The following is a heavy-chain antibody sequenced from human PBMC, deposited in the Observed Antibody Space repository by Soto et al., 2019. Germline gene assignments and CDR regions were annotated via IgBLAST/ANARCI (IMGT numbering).Heavy chain of an antibody. Sequence: QVQLVQSGAEVKKPGSSVKVSCTASGGTFSSYAISWVRQAPGQGLEWMGGIIPIFGTANYAQKFQGRVTITADESTSTAFRELSSLGSEDTAVYYCAREARRGPKRYYYDSSVNDAFDIWGQGTMVTVSS. D-gene: IGHD3-22*01. CDR1: GGTFSSYA. CDR2: IIPIFGTA. V-gene: IGHV1-69*01. CDR3: AREARRGPKRYYYDSSVNDAFDI. J-gene: IGHJ3*02.